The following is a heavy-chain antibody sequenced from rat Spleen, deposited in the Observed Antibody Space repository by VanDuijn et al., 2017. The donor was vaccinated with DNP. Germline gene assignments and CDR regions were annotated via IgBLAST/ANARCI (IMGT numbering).Heavy chain of an antibody. CDR3: ARYEEGTGFGAMDA. CDR1: GFSLTSYS. J-gene: IGHJ4*01. D-gene: IGHD4-4*01. Sequence: QVQLKESGPGLVQPSETLSLTCAVSGFSLTSYSVTWVRQSSGKGPEWMGKIWFDGDTALNSALRSRLSITRDTSTNQVFLKMNSLQTDDTATYYCARYEEGTGFGAMDAWGQGTSVTVSS. CDR2: IWFDGDT. V-gene: IGHV2-63*01.